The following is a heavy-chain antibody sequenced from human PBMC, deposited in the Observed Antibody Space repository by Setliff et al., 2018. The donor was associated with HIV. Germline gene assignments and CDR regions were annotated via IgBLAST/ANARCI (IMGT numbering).Heavy chain of an antibody. CDR2: INHSGST. CDR1: GGSFSAYH. CDR3: ARGRDYTGSWFRPFYPDF. V-gene: IGHV4-34*01. Sequence: PSETLSLTCAVYGGSFSAYHWSWIRQTPGKGLEWLGEINHSGSTAYNLALESRVSMSIDTSKNQFSLKLTSVTAADTAIYYCARGRDYTGSWFRPFYPDFWGHGNLVTVSS. D-gene: IGHD3-3*01. J-gene: IGHJ4*01.